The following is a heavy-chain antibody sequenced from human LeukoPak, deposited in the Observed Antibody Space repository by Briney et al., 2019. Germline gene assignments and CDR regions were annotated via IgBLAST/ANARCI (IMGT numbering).Heavy chain of an antibody. V-gene: IGHV3-7*01. Sequence: GGSLRLSCTASGFTFSPYWMTWVRQAPGKGLEWVANIKPDGSEKYYVDSVKGRFTISRDNTKNSVYLQMNSLRAEDTAANYCAIKHDYWGQGTLVTVSS. J-gene: IGHJ4*02. CDR1: GFTFSPYW. CDR2: IKPDGSEK. CDR3: AIKHDY.